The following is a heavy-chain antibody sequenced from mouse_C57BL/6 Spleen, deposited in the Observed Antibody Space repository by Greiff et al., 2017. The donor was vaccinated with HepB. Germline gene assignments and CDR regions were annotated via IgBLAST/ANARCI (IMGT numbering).Heavy chain of an antibody. CDR2: INPNNGGT. V-gene: IGHV1-26*01. Sequence: EVQLQQSGPELVKPGASVKISCKASGYTFTDYYMNWVKQSHGKSLEWIGDINPNNGGTSYNQKFKGKATLTVDKSSSTAYMELRSLTSEDSAVYYCARGHLRWVRRDYLDYWGQGTTLTVSS. D-gene: IGHD2-2*01. J-gene: IGHJ2*01. CDR3: ARGHLRWVRRDYLDY. CDR1: GYTFTDYY.